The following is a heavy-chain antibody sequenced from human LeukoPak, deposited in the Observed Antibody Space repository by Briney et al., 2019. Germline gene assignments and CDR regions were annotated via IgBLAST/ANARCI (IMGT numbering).Heavy chain of an antibody. CDR2: MNPNSGGT. Sequence: ASVTVSCKASGYTFTGYYMHWVRQAPGQGLEWMGWMNPNSGGTYYAQKFQGRVTVATDTSTSTAYMELRSLTSDDTAVYYCARDRGAWSTVADSFDYWGQGTLVSVSS. CDR3: ARDRGAWSTVADSFDY. V-gene: IGHV1-2*02. D-gene: IGHD6-19*01. J-gene: IGHJ4*02. CDR1: GYTFTGYY.